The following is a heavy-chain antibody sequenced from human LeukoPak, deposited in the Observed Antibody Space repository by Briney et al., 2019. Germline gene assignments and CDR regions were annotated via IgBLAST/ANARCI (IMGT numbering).Heavy chain of an antibody. V-gene: IGHV5-51*01. Sequence: GESPKISCEGSGYIFTSYWIGCLLRMPGKSLEGRVSIYPGNSDTNYSPSFQGQVTISADKSINTSYLQLSTLKASDTAMYYCARNSKGDYGLPFDSWGQGNLVTVSS. CDR2: IYPGNSDT. CDR1: GYIFTSYW. CDR3: ARNSKGDYGLPFDS. D-gene: IGHD4/OR15-4a*01. J-gene: IGHJ4*02.